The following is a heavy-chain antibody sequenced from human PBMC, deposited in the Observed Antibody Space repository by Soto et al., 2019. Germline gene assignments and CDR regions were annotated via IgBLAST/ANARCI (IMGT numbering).Heavy chain of an antibody. J-gene: IGHJ5*02. CDR2: IYATGTT. Sequence: SETLSLTCTVSGASISCFYWSLIRKSAGKGLEWIGSIYATGTTDYNPPLKSRVMMSVDTSKNQFSLKLRSVTAADTAVYYCVRDGTKTLRDWFDPWGQG. CDR3: VRDGTKTLRDWFDP. V-gene: IGHV4-4*07. CDR1: GASISCFY. D-gene: IGHD1-1*01.